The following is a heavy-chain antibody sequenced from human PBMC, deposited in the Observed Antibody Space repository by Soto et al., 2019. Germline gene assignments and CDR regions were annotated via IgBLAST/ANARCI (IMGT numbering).Heavy chain of an antibody. Sequence: SETLSLTCAVYGGSFSGYYWSWIRQPPGKGLEWIGEINHSGRTNYNPSLKSRVTISLDTSKNQLFLKLSSVTAADKAVYYCARAVTKYYFDYWGQGTLVTVSS. V-gene: IGHV4-34*01. CDR3: ARAVTKYYFDY. D-gene: IGHD4-17*01. J-gene: IGHJ4*02. CDR2: INHSGRT. CDR1: GGSFSGYY.